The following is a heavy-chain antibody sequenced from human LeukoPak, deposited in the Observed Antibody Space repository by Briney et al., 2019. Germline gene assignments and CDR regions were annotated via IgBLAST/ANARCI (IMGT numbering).Heavy chain of an antibody. CDR1: GFTVSSNY. D-gene: IGHD6-13*01. J-gene: IGHJ4*02. CDR3: ARGVQTAAGAFDY. Sequence: PGGSLRLSCAASGFTVSSNYMSWVRQAPGKGLEWVSVIYSGGSTYYADSVKGRFTISRDNSKNTLYLQMNSLRAEDTAVYYCARGVQTAAGAFDYWGQGTLVTVTS. CDR2: IYSGGST. V-gene: IGHV3-53*01.